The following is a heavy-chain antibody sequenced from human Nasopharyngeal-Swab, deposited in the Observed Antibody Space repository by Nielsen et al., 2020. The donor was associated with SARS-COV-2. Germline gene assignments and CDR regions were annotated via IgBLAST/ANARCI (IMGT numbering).Heavy chain of an antibody. D-gene: IGHD1-14*01. CDR1: GFTFSSYW. Sequence: GESLKISCTASGFTFSSYWMSWVRQAPGKGLEWVANIKQDGSEKYYVDSVKGRFTISRDNAKNSLYLQMNSLRAEDTAVYYCARAHRLDYWGQGTLVTVSS. CDR3: ARAHRLDY. J-gene: IGHJ4*02. V-gene: IGHV3-7*01. CDR2: IKQDGSEK.